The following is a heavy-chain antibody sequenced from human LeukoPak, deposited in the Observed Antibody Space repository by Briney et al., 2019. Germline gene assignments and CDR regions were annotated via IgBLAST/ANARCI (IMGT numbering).Heavy chain of an antibody. Sequence: PGGSLRLSCAASGFTFSSYGMHWVRQAPGKGLEWVAVISYDGSNKYYADSVKGRFTISRDNSKNTLYLQMNSLRAEDTAVYYCARDLSMRELLYYFDYWGQGTLVTVSS. V-gene: IGHV3-30*03. J-gene: IGHJ4*02. CDR1: GFTFSSYG. CDR2: ISYDGSNK. D-gene: IGHD2/OR15-2a*01. CDR3: ARDLSMRELLYYFDY.